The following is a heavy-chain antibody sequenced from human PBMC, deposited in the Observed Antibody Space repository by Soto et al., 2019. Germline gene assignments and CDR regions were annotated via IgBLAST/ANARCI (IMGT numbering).Heavy chain of an antibody. CDR3: ARQRYFDY. J-gene: IGHJ4*02. CDR2: IYPGDSNI. CDR1: GYIFHNYW. Sequence: VGSLKISCRASGYIFHNYWIGWVRQMPGKGLEWLGIIYPGDSNIRYNPSFQGQVTISADKSLSTTYLHWSSLKASDTAMYYCARQRYFDYWGQGTLVTVSS. V-gene: IGHV5-51*01.